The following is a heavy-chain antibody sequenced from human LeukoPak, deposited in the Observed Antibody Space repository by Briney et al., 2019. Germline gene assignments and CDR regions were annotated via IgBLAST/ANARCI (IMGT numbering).Heavy chain of an antibody. CDR2: ISSSSSTI. J-gene: IGHJ4*02. D-gene: IGHD4-17*01. V-gene: IGHV3-48*01. CDR1: GFTFSSYS. CDR3: ASGLRFPFDS. Sequence: PGGSLRLSCAASGFTFSSYSMNWVRQAPGKGLEWVSYISSSSSTIYYADSVKGRFTISRDNAKNSLYLQMNSLRAEDTAVYYCASGLRFPFDSWGQGTLVTVSS.